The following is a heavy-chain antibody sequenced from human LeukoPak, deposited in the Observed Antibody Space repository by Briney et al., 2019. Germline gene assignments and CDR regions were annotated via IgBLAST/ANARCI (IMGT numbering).Heavy chain of an antibody. Sequence: GGSLRLSCAASGFTLSSYSMNWVRQAPGKRLEWVSSISSSSSYIYYADSVKGRFTISRDNAKNSLYLQMNSLRAEDTAVYYCARAQGIAAAGIPSGVYWGQGTLVTVSS. V-gene: IGHV3-21*01. CDR2: ISSSSSYI. CDR1: GFTLSSYS. CDR3: ARAQGIAAAGIPSGVY. J-gene: IGHJ4*02. D-gene: IGHD6-13*01.